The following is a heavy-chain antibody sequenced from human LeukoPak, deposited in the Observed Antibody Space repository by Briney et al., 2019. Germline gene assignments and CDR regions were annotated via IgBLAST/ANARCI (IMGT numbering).Heavy chain of an antibody. V-gene: IGHV3-53*01. D-gene: IGHD6-19*01. Sequence: GGSLRLSCAASGFTVSSNYMSWVRQAPGEGLEWVSVIYSGGSTYYADSVKGRFTISRDNSKNTLYLQMNSLRAEDTAVYYCARCGYSSGWPYYFDYWGQGTLVTVSP. CDR2: IYSGGST. J-gene: IGHJ4*02. CDR1: GFTVSSNY. CDR3: ARCGYSSGWPYYFDY.